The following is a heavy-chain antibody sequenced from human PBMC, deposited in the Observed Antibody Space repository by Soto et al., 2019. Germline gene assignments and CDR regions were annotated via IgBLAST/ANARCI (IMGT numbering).Heavy chain of an antibody. CDR3: AGDAMYGGCWYESDY. V-gene: IGHV3-23*01. D-gene: IGHD6-19*01. Sequence: GGSLRLSCATSGFTFSSYAMSWVRQAPGKGLAWVSSISGNTGSTYYADSVKGRFTISRDNSRNTLHLQMSSLGAEDTAVYYSAGDAMYGGCWYESDYWGQGTLVTVCS. J-gene: IGHJ4*02. CDR1: GFTFSSYA. CDR2: ISGNTGST.